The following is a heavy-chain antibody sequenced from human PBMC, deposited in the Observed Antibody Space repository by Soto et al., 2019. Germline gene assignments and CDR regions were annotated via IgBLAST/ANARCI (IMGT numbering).Heavy chain of an antibody. Sequence: ASVKVSCKASGGTFSSYTISWVRQAPGQGLEWMGRIIPILGIANYAQKFQGRVTITADKSTSTAYMELSSLRSEDTAVYYCARDEGSDDYGDYGYYYYYYMDVWGKGTTVTVSS. CDR1: GGTFSSYT. J-gene: IGHJ6*03. D-gene: IGHD4-17*01. CDR3: ARDEGSDDYGDYGYYYYYYMDV. V-gene: IGHV1-69*04. CDR2: IIPILGIA.